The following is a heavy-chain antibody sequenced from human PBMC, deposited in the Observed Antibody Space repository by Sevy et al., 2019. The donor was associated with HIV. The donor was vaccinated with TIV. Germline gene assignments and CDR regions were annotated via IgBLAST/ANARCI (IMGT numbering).Heavy chain of an antibody. J-gene: IGHJ4*02. CDR3: AKEVPPRNYDFWSGYGNFDY. CDR1: GFTFSSYG. Sequence: GGSLRLSCAASGFTFSSYGMHWVRQAPGKGLEWVAVISYDGSNKYYADSVKGRFTISRDNSKNTLYLQMNSLRAEDTTVYYCAKEVPPRNYDFWSGYGNFDYWGQGTLVTVSS. D-gene: IGHD3-3*01. CDR2: ISYDGSNK. V-gene: IGHV3-30*18.